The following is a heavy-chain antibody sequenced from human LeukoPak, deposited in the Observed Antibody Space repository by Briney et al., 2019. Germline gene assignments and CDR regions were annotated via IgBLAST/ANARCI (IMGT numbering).Heavy chain of an antibody. CDR1: GFTFSGAW. Sequence: GGSLRLSCAASGFTFSGAWMHWVRQDPGKGRVWVSLINSDGSAIYADSVKGRFTMSRDNAKSTVYLQMNSLRAEDTAVYYCARDYYYSVDYWGQGTLVTVSS. D-gene: IGHD3-22*01. J-gene: IGHJ4*02. CDR2: INSDGSA. CDR3: ARDYYYSVDY. V-gene: IGHV3-74*01.